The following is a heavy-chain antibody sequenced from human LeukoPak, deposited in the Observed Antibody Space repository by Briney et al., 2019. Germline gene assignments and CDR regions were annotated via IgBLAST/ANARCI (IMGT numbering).Heavy chain of an antibody. CDR3: ARAYADYVPFDY. CDR2: INPSGGST. Sequence: GASVKVSCKASGYTFTSYYMHWVRQAPGQGLEWMGIINPSGGSTTYAQKFQGRVTMTRDTSTRTVYMELSSLRSEDTAVYYCARAYADYVPFDYRGQGTLVTVSS. D-gene: IGHD4-17*01. CDR1: GYTFTSYY. V-gene: IGHV1-46*01. J-gene: IGHJ4*02.